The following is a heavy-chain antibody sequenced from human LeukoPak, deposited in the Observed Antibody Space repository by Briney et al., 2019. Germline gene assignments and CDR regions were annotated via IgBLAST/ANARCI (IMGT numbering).Heavy chain of an antibody. CDR2: IYYSGST. Sequence: SETLSLTCTVSGGSIGSYYWSWIRQPPGKGLEWIGYIYYSGSTNYNPSLKSRVTISVDTSKNQFSLKLSSVTAADTAVYYCAGTAFGAFDIWGQGTMVTVSS. CDR3: AGTAFGAFDI. CDR1: GGSIGSYY. V-gene: IGHV4-59*01. J-gene: IGHJ3*02. D-gene: IGHD5-18*01.